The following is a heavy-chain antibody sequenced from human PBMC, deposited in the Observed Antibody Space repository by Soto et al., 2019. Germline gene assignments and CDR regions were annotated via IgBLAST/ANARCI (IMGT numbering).Heavy chain of an antibody. J-gene: IGHJ4*03. Sequence: ASVKVSCKASGYTFTSYGISWVRQAPGQGLEWMGWISAYNGNTNYAQKLQGRVTMTTDISTSTAYMELRSLRSDDTAVYYCARDQATLLERQLVRDDYWGQGTTVTVSS. CDR2: ISAYNGNT. D-gene: IGHD6-13*01. V-gene: IGHV1-18*01. CDR3: ARDQATLLERQLVRDDY. CDR1: GYTFTSYG.